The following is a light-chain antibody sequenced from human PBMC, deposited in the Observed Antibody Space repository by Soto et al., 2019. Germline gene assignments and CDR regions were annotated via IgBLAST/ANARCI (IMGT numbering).Light chain of an antibody. CDR3: SSYTTSSTYV. CDR1: SSDVGDSNY. Sequence: QSALTQPASMSGSPGQSITISCTGTSSDVGDSNYVSWYQQHPGKVPKLMIYEVTYRPSGVSNRFSGSKSGNTASLTISGLQAEDEADYYCSSYTTSSTYVFGTATKLTVL. V-gene: IGLV2-14*01. CDR2: EVT. J-gene: IGLJ1*01.